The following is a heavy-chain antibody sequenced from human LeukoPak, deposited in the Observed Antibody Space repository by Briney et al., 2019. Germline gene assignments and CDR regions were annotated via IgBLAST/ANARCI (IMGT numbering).Heavy chain of an antibody. D-gene: IGHD3-22*01. Sequence: ASVKVSCKVSGYTFTENYIHWVRQFPGQGLEWMGLINPNSGAANYTQKFRGRVIMTRDTSISTAYMHLSRLRSDDTAVYYCARGKSGYSPWGQGTPVAVSS. V-gene: IGHV1-2*02. CDR3: ARGKSGYSP. J-gene: IGHJ4*02. CDR2: INPNSGAA. CDR1: GYTFTENY.